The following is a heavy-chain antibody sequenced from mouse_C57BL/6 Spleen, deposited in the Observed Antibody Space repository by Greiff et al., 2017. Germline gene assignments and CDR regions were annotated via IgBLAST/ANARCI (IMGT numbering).Heavy chain of an antibody. CDR1: GYTFTSSW. V-gene: IGHV1-61*01. CDR3: ARVDVTY. D-gene: IGHD2-1*01. CDR2: IYPADSET. J-gene: IGHJ2*01. Sequence: VQLQQPGAELVRPGSSVKLSCKASGYTFTSSWMDWVKQRPGQGLEWIGNIYPADSETHYNQKFKDKATLTVDKSSSTAYMQLSSLTSEAAAVYYGARVDVTYWGQGTTLTVSA.